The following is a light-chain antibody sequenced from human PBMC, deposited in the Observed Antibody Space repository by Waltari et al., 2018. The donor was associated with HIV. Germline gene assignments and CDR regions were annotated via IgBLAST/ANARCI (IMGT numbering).Light chain of an antibody. Sequence: QSVLTQPPSVSAAPGQKVTISCSGSSSNIGNNYVSWSQQLPGSAPKVPIHDNNKRPSGIPDRFSGSKSGTSATLGITGLQTGDEADYYCGTWDSSLSAVVFGGGTKLTVL. CDR2: DNN. V-gene: IGLV1-51*01. J-gene: IGLJ2*01. CDR3: GTWDSSLSAVV. CDR1: SSNIGNNY.